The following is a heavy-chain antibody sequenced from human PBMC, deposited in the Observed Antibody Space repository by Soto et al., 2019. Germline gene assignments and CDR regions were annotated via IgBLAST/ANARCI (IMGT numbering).Heavy chain of an antibody. J-gene: IGHJ3*02. D-gene: IGHD6-19*01. CDR1: GYTFTSYG. CDR2: ISAYNGNT. V-gene: IGHV1-18*01. CDR3: ARDFQEQWLVNDAFDI. Sequence: QVQLVQSGAEVKKPGASVKVSCKASGYTFTSYGISWVRQAPGQGLEWMGWISAYNGNTNYAQKLQGRVTMTTDTPTGKAYMELRSLRSDDPAVYYCARDFQEQWLVNDAFDIWGQGTMVTVSS.